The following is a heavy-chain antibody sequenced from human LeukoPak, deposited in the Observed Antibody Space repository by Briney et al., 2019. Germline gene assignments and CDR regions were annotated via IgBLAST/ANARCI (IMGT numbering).Heavy chain of an antibody. CDR3: ASPRVALAGAPFDY. CDR1: GGSISSSNW. V-gene: IGHV4-4*02. Sequence: PSETLSLTCAVSGGSISSSNWWSWVRQPPGKGLEWIGEIYHSGSTNYNPTLKSRVTISVDTSKNQFSLKLSSVTAADTAVYYCASPRVALAGAPFDYWGQGTLVTVS. J-gene: IGHJ4*02. CDR2: IYHSGST. D-gene: IGHD6-19*01.